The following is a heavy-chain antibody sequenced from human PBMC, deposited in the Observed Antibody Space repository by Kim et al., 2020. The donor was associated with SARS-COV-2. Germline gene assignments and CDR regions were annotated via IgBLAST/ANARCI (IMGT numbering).Heavy chain of an antibody. D-gene: IGHD6-19*01. CDR1: GGSISSGGYY. J-gene: IGHJ4*02. V-gene: IGHV4-31*03. CDR3: ARVGVKGGWSTIYFDY. Sequence: SETLSLTCTVSGGSISSGGYYWSWIRQHPGKGLECIGYIYYSGSTYYNPSLKSRVTISVDTSKNQFSLKLSSVTAADTAVYYCARVGVKGGWSTIYFDYWGQGTLVTVSS. CDR2: IYYSGST.